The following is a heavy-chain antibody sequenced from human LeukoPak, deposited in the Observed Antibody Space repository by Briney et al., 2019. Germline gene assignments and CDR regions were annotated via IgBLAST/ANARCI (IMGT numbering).Heavy chain of an antibody. Sequence: GGSLRLSCAASGFTFSTYAMHWVRQAPGKGLEWVAIISYDRNNKYYADPVKGRFTISRDNSKNTLYLQMNSLRAEDTAVYYCARDRASTSGYYFAYWGQGTLVTVSS. CDR2: ISYDRNNK. V-gene: IGHV3-30-3*01. CDR3: ARDRASTSGYYFAY. J-gene: IGHJ4*02. CDR1: GFTFSTYA. D-gene: IGHD2-2*01.